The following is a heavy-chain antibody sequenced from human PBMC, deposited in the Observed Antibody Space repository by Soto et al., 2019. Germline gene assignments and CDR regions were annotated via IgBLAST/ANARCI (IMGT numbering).Heavy chain of an antibody. V-gene: IGHV1-18*01. CDR3: ARDVSGFFMAGYYSYYMHV. J-gene: IGHJ6*03. CDR1: GYTFTSYG. CDR2: ISAYNGNT. D-gene: IGHD3-10*01. Sequence: ASVKVSCKASGYTFTSYGISWVRQAPGQGLEWMGWISAYNGNTNYAQKLQGRVTMTTDTSTSTAYMELRSLRSDDTAVYYCARDVSGFFMAGYYSYYMHVPCKGTLATV.